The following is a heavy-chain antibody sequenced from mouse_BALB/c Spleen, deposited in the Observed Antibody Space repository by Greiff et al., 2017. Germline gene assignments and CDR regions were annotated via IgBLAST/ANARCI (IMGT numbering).Heavy chain of an antibody. V-gene: IGHV5-6-5*01. CDR2: ISSGGST. Sequence: EVQVVESGGGLVKPGGSLKLSCAASGFTFSSYAMSWVRQTPEKRLEWVASISSGGSTYYPDSVKGRFTISRDNARNILYLQMSSLRSEDTAMYYCARVLYYYGSLAMDYWGQGTSVTVSS. CDR3: ARVLYYYGSLAMDY. CDR1: GFTFSSYA. J-gene: IGHJ4*01. D-gene: IGHD1-1*01.